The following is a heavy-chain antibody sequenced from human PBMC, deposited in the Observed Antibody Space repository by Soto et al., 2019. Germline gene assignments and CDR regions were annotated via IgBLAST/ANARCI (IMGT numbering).Heavy chain of an antibody. CDR3: AKDWGRDGYNYPGY. CDR1: GFTFSSYA. D-gene: IGHD5-12*01. J-gene: IGHJ4*02. Sequence: GGSLRLSCAASGFTFSSYAMSWVRQAPGKGLEWVSAISGSGGSTYYADSVKGRFTISRDNSKNTLYLQMNSLRAEDTAVYYCAKDWGRDGYNYPGYWGQGTLVTVSS. V-gene: IGHV3-23*01. CDR2: ISGSGGST.